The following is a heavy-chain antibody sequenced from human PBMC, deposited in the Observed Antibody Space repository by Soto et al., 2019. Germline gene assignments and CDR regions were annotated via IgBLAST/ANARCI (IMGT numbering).Heavy chain of an antibody. Sequence: GGSLRLSCSASGFTFGNFAFHWVRQAPGKGLEYVANINQHGSSRYYADSVKGRFTISRDNSKNTLYLQMNSLRAEDTAVYYCAKDRRNYYGSGSYPGYWGQGTLVTVSS. CDR3: AKDRRNYYGSGSYPGY. J-gene: IGHJ4*02. D-gene: IGHD3-10*01. V-gene: IGHV3-64*04. CDR1: GFTFGNFA. CDR2: INQHGSSR.